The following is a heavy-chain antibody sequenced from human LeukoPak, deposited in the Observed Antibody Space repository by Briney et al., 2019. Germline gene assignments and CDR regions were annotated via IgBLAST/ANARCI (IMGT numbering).Heavy chain of an antibody. Sequence: GGSLRLSCAASGFTVSSNYMSWVRQAPGKGLEWVANIKQDGSEKYYVGSVKGRFTISRDNSKNTLYLQMNSLRAEDTAVYYCARDAHTGSGTYWGGVDYYYGLDVWGQGTTVTVSS. J-gene: IGHJ6*02. V-gene: IGHV3-7*01. CDR1: GFTVSSNY. CDR2: IKQDGSEK. D-gene: IGHD3-10*01. CDR3: ARDAHTGSGTYWGGVDYYYGLDV.